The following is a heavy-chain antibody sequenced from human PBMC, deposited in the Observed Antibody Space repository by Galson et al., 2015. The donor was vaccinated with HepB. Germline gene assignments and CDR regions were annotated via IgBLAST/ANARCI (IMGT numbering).Heavy chain of an antibody. Sequence: SLRLSCAASGFTFSNAWMSWVRQAPGKGLEWVGRIKSKTDGGTTDYAAPVKGRFTISRDDSKNTLYLQMNSPKTEDTAVYYCTTAYYDFWSGYFRAYGMDVWGQGTTVTVSS. V-gene: IGHV3-15*01. CDR3: TTAYYDFWSGYFRAYGMDV. CDR1: GFTFSNAW. CDR2: IKSKTDGGTT. D-gene: IGHD3-3*01. J-gene: IGHJ6*02.